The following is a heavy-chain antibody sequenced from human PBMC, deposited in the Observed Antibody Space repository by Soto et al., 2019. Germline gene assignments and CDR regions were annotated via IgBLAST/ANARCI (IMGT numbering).Heavy chain of an antibody. CDR2: IRHTGDA. CDR3: AREGRLNWFDS. V-gene: IGHV4-4*02. J-gene: IGHJ5*01. Sequence: QVQLQESGPGLVKPSETLSLTCAVSGVSIKTDAWWSWLRQTPGTGLEWIGEIRHTGDANANPALRSRVSMSVAKTKNQFSLNLRSVTAADTAVYFCAREGRLNWFDSWGQGTLVTVSS. CDR1: GVSIKTDAW.